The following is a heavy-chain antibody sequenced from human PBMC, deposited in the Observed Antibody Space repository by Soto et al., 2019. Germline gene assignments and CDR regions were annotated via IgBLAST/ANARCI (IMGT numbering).Heavy chain of an antibody. D-gene: IGHD6-19*01. CDR2: MIPIIGKT. CDR1: GYTFTSYD. J-gene: IGHJ4*02. V-gene: IGHV1-8*01. CDR3: ARVGASLPGIAVYYFDY. Sequence: ASVKVSCKAPGYTFTSYDINWVRQATGQGLEWMGWMIPIIGKTDYAQKFQGRVTMTADKSMSTAYMELSSLRSEDTAVYYCARVGASLPGIAVYYFDYWGQGTLVTVSS.